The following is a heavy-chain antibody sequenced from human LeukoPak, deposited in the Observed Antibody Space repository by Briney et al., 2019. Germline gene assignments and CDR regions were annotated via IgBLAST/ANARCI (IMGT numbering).Heavy chain of an antibody. Sequence: PGGSLRLSCAASGLTVGINSMSWVRQAPGKGLEWVARTRDKANRYSTEYAESVKGRFTISGDDSKNSLSLQMNSLKTEDTAVYYCVRVPSNSGWYPDYWGQGTLVTVSS. V-gene: IGHV3-72*01. CDR2: TRDKANRYST. CDR3: VRVPSNSGWYPDY. J-gene: IGHJ4*02. CDR1: GLTVGINS. D-gene: IGHD6-19*01.